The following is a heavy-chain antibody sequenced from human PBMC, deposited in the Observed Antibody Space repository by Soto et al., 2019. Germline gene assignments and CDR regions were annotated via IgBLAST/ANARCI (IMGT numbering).Heavy chain of an antibody. V-gene: IGHV3-7*01. CDR2: IKQDGSEK. J-gene: IGHJ5*02. CDR1: GFAFSGYW. Sequence: EVQLVESGGDLVQPGGSLRLSCAASGFAFSGYWMSWVRQAPGKGLEGVANIKQDGSEKYYVDSVKGRFTISRDNDKNSLYLQMNTLRVEDRAVCYGARASSVDASWGQGTLVTVSS. CDR3: ARASSVDAS. D-gene: IGHD3-22*01.